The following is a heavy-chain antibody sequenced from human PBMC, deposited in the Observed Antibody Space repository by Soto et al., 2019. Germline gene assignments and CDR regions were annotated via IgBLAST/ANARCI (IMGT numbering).Heavy chain of an antibody. J-gene: IGHJ6*02. CDR3: ERTIVVPGAVSVYYYRYDLDV. Sequence: GGSLRLSCAASGLTFSTYWMTWVRQAPGKGLEWVASIKQDGSEKYYVDFVKGRFTISRDNAKNSLYLQMNSLRDEDTAVYYCERTIVVPGAVSVYYYRYDLDVWGQGTTVTVSS. CDR1: GLTFSTYW. CDR2: IKQDGSEK. V-gene: IGHV3-7*01. D-gene: IGHD2-2*01.